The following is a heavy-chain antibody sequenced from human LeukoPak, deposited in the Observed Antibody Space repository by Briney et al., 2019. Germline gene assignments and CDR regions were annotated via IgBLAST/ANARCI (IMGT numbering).Heavy chain of an antibody. CDR1: GFTFSSYG. V-gene: IGHV3-33*01. CDR2: IWYDGSNK. J-gene: IGHJ4*02. Sequence: GGSLRLSCAASGFTFSSYGMHWVRQAPGKGLEWVAVIWYDGSNKYYADSVKGRFTISRDNSKNTLYLQMNSLRADDTAVYFCARDRCGGGSCHYYFDYWGQGTLVTVSS. D-gene: IGHD2-15*01. CDR3: ARDRCGGGSCHYYFDY.